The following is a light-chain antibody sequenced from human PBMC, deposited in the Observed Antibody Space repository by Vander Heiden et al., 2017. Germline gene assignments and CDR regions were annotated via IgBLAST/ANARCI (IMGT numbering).Light chain of an antibody. CDR2: GAS. J-gene: IGKJ4*01. CDR3: QQYETWPPLT. CDR1: QTLSTS. V-gene: IGKV3-15*01. Sequence: EIVLTQSPATLSVSPGERAILSCRASQTLSTSLAWLQQKTGQAPRLLIHGASTRTTGVTARFISSGSGTEFTLTINGLQAEDVAVYFCQQYETWPPLTFGGGTTVEMK.